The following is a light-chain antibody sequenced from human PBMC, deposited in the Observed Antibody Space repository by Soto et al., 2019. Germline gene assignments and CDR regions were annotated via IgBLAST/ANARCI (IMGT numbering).Light chain of an antibody. J-gene: IGKJ1*01. CDR1: QSISSW. Sequence: DIQMTQSPSTLSASLGDRVTITCRASQSISSWLAWYQQRPGKAPKLLISKASSLESGVPSRFSGTRSGTEFTLTISSLQPDDFATYYCQQYKTYPTWTFGQGTKLEIK. CDR2: KAS. V-gene: IGKV1-5*03. CDR3: QQYKTYPTWT.